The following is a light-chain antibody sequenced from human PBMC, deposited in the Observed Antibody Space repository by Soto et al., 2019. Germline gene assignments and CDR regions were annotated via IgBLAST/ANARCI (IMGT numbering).Light chain of an antibody. Sequence: LTQPASVSDSPGQSITISCTGTSSDVGGSNFVSWYQQHPGKPPKLIIYDVANRPSGVSNRFSGSKSGSTASLIISRLQTEDEADYYCVSYTSSTTYVFGSGTKVTVL. CDR1: SSDVGGSNF. CDR3: VSYTSSTTYV. V-gene: IGLV2-14*03. CDR2: DVA. J-gene: IGLJ1*01.